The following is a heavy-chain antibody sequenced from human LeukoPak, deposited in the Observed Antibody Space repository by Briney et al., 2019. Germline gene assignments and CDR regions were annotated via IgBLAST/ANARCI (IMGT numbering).Heavy chain of an antibody. CDR1: GGSISSYY. CDR3: ARVRFGARPYDSSGYPDY. D-gene: IGHD3-22*01. Sequence: SETLSLTCTVSGGSISSYYWSWTRQPAGKGLEWIGRIDTSGNTNYNPSLKSRVTMSVDTSKNQFSLKLSSVTAADTAVYYCARVRFGARPYDSSGYPDYWGQGTLVTVSS. CDR2: IDTSGNT. V-gene: IGHV4-4*07. J-gene: IGHJ4*02.